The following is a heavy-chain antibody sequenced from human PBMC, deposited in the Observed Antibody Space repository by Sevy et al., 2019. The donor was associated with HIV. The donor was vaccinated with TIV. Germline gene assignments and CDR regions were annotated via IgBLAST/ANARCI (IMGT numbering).Heavy chain of an antibody. V-gene: IGHV3-30*18. CDR3: AKDTNYYDSSGYYFDPGLGAFDI. CDR1: GFTFSSYG. Sequence: GGSLRLSCAASGFTFSSYGMHWVRQAPGKGLEWVAVISYDGSNKYYADSVKGRFTISRDNSKNTLYLQMNSLRAEETAVYYCAKDTNYYDSSGYYFDPGLGAFDIWGQGTMVTVSS. CDR2: ISYDGSNK. D-gene: IGHD3-22*01. J-gene: IGHJ3*02.